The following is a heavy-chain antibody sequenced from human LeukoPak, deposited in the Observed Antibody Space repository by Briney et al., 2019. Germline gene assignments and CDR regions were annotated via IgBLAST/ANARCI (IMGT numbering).Heavy chain of an antibody. CDR3: ARRYCSSTSCLLDY. CDR2: ISSSGSAM. CDR1: GFTFSNYE. D-gene: IGHD2-2*01. J-gene: IGHJ4*02. Sequence: PGGSLRLSCAASGFTFSNYEMNWVRQAPGKGREWVAHISSSGSAMSYADSVKGRFTISRDNAKNSVYLQMNSLRAEDTAIYYCARRYCSSTSCLLDYWGQGTLVTVSS. V-gene: IGHV3-48*03.